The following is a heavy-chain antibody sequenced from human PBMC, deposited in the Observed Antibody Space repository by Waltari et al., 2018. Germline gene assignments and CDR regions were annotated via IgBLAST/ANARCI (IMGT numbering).Heavy chain of an antibody. D-gene: IGHD1-26*01. CDR1: GYTFTGYY. CDR3: ASYSGNYYRDSYFDY. CDR2: INPNSGGT. Sequence: QVQLVQSGAEVKKPGASVTVSCKVSGYTFTGYYMHWVRQAPGQGFEWMGWINPNSGGTNYAQKFQGRVTMTRDASISTVYMELSRLRSDDMAVYFCASYSGNYYRDSYFDYWGQGTLVTVSS. J-gene: IGHJ4*02. V-gene: IGHV1-2*02.